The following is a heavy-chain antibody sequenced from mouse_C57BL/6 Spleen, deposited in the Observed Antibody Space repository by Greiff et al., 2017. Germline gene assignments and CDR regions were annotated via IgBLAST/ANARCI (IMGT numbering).Heavy chain of an antibody. D-gene: IGHD1-1*01. J-gene: IGHJ2*01. CDR2: ISSGGDYI. V-gene: IGHV5-9-1*02. CDR1: GFTFSSYA. Sequence: EVQRVESGEGLVKPGGSLKLSCAASGFTFSSYAMSWVRQTPEKRLEWVAYISSGGDYIYYADTVKGRFTISRDNARNTLYLQMSSLKSEDTAMYYCTRDTYYYGLDYWGQGTTLTVSS. CDR3: TRDTYYYGLDY.